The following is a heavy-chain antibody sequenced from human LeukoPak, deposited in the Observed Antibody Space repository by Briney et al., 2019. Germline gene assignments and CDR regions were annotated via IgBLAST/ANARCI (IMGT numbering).Heavy chain of an antibody. CDR1: GFTFSSYE. V-gene: IGHV3-48*03. D-gene: IGHD1-7*01. CDR3: ARAPPRGNWNYLYYYYMDV. Sequence: GGSLRLSCAASGFTFSSYEMNWVRQAPGKGLEWVSYISSSGSTIYYADSVKGRFTISRDNAKNSLYLQMNSLRAEDTAVYYCARAPPRGNWNYLYYYYMDVWGKGTTVTVSS. CDR2: ISSSGSTI. J-gene: IGHJ6*03.